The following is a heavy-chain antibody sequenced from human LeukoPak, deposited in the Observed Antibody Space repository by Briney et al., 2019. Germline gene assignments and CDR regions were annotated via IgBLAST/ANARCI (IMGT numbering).Heavy chain of an antibody. CDR1: GGSLSSSSYY. CDR3: ARRSIVLMVYARRDYFDY. J-gene: IGHJ4*02. Sequence: PETLSLTCTVSGGSLSSSSYYWGWIRQPPGKGLEWIGSIYYSGSTYYNPSLKSRVTISVDTSKNQFSLKLSSVTAADTAVYYCARRSIVLMVYARRDYFDYWGQGTLVTVSS. V-gene: IGHV4-39*01. CDR2: IYYSGST. D-gene: IGHD2-8*01.